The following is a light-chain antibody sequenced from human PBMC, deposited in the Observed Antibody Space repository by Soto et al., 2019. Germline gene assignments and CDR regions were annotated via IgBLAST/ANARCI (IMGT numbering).Light chain of an antibody. CDR3: SSDAGSSNV. CDR2: EVN. Sequence: QSVLTQPPSASGSPGQSVAISCTGTSSDVGGYNYVSWYQQHPGKAPKLMIYEVNKRPSGVPVRFSGSKSGNTASLTVSGLQAEDEADYYCSSDAGSSNVFGTGTKVTVL. CDR1: SSDVGGYNY. V-gene: IGLV2-8*01. J-gene: IGLJ1*01.